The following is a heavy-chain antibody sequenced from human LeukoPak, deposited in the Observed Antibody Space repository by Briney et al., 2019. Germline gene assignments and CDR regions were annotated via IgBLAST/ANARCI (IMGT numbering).Heavy chain of an antibody. V-gene: IGHV3-30*18. D-gene: IGHD2-8*01. CDR2: ISHDGSKK. CDR1: GFTFSSYA. Sequence: GGSLRLSCAASGFTFSSYAMSWVRQAPGKGLEWVALISHDGSKKYFADSVRGRFTISRDNSKNTLYLQMSSLRAEDTAVYYCAKEEVFYIDCWGQGTLVTVSS. J-gene: IGHJ4*02. CDR3: AKEEVFYIDC.